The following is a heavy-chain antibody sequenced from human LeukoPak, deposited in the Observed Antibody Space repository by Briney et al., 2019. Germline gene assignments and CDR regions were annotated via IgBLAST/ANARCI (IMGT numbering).Heavy chain of an antibody. V-gene: IGHV1-69*06. D-gene: IGHD2-15*01. CDR3: ARDLDFALRYCSGGNCEGGFDY. Sequence: ASVKVSCKASGGTFSNYAISWVRQAPGQGLEGVGGIIPLFDTANYAQKFQGRVTITADKSTTTAYMELSSLRSEDTAVYYCARDLDFALRYCSGGNCEGGFDYWGQGTLVTVSS. CDR1: GGTFSNYA. J-gene: IGHJ4*02. CDR2: IIPLFDTA.